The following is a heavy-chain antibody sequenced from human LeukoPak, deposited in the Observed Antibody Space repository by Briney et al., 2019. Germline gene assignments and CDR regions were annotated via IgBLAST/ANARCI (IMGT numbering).Heavy chain of an antibody. CDR1: GYSISGGYF. Sequence: SETLSLTCDVSGYSISGGYFWGLIRQPPGMGLEWIGSTAHRGSTYYNPSLKGRVSISIDGSKNQFSLGLTSVTAADTAIYYCARVTRNSGWFFDYWGQGTLATVSS. CDR2: TAHRGST. J-gene: IGHJ4*02. D-gene: IGHD6-19*01. CDR3: ARVTRNSGWFFDY. V-gene: IGHV4-38-2*01.